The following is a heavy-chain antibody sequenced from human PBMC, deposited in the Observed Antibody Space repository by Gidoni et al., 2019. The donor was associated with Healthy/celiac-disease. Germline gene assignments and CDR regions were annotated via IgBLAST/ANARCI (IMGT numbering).Heavy chain of an antibody. D-gene: IGHD5-18*01. Sequence: QVQLVESGGGVVQPGGSLRLSCAASGFTFSSYGMHWVRQAPGKGLEWVAFIRYDGSNKYYADSVKGRFTISRDNSKNTLYLQMNSLRAEDTAVYYCAKALQLWVGHVWGKGTTVTVSS. CDR3: AKALQLWVGHV. CDR2: IRYDGSNK. J-gene: IGHJ6*04. CDR1: GFTFSSYG. V-gene: IGHV3-30*02.